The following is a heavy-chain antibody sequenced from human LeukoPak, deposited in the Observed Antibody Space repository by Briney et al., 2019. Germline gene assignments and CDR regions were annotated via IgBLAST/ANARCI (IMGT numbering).Heavy chain of an antibody. D-gene: IGHD3-22*01. CDR3: ARVLRPLIHDISGYYHFDY. J-gene: IGHJ4*02. CDR1: GYTFSGYY. CDR2: TNPNSGGT. V-gene: IGHV1-2*02. Sequence: ASVKVSCKASGYTFSGYYMNWVRQAPGQGLEWMGWTNPNSGGTNYAQKFQGRVTMTRDTSISTAYMELSRLRSDDTAVYYCARVLRPLIHDISGYYHFDYLGQGTLVTVSS.